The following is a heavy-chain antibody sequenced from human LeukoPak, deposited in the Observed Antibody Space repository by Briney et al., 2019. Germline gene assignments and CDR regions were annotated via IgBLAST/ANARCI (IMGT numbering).Heavy chain of an antibody. CDR2: ISSSGSTI. Sequence: PGGSLRLSCAASGFTFSDYYMSWLRQAPGKGLEWVSYISSSGSTIYYADSVKGRFTISRDNAKNSLYLQMNSLRAEDTAVYYCAKGLVVVAATPLYFDYWGQGTLVTVSS. J-gene: IGHJ4*02. CDR3: AKGLVVVAATPLYFDY. V-gene: IGHV3-11*01. CDR1: GFTFSDYY. D-gene: IGHD2-15*01.